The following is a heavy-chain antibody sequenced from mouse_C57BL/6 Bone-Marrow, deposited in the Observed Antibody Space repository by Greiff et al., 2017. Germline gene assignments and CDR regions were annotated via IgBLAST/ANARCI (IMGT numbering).Heavy chain of an antibody. CDR1: GYTFTSYW. CDR2: IDPNSGGT. CDR3: ATYSNYVAWFAY. J-gene: IGHJ3*01. Sequence: VQLQQPGAELVKPGASVKLSCKASGYTFTSYWMHWVKPRPGRGLEWIGRIDPNSGGTKYNEKFKSKATLTVDKPSSTAYMQLSSLTSEDSAVYYCATYSNYVAWFAYWGQGTRVTVSA. D-gene: IGHD2-5*01. V-gene: IGHV1-72*01.